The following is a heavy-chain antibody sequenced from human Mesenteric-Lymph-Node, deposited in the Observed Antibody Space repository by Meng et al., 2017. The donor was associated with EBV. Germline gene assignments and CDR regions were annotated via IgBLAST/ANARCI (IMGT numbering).Heavy chain of an antibody. J-gene: IGHJ4*02. V-gene: IGHV1-69*01. D-gene: IGHD5-24*01. CDR2: IIPVFDTP. CDR3: TRGDGYSHY. CDR1: AGTFSTYV. Sequence: QVQLVQSGAEGKKPGSSVKVSCEASAGTFSTYVISWVRQAPGQGLEWMGGIIPVFDTPNYAQKFQGRVTITADESTNTAYMELSSLKYEDTAVYYCTRGDGYSHYWGQGTLVTVSS.